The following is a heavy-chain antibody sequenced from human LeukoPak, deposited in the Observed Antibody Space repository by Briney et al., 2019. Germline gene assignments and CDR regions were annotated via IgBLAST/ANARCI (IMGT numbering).Heavy chain of an antibody. CDR1: GFTFSSYD. CDR2: IWYDGSNK. J-gene: IGHJ4*02. V-gene: IGHV3-33*01. CDR3: ARDHAPRGEWLVQGIGY. D-gene: IGHD6-19*01. Sequence: PGRSLRLSCAASGFTFSSYDMHWVRQAPGKGLEWVADIWYDGSNKYYADSVKGRFTISRDNSKNTLYLQMNRLRAEDTAVYYCARDHAPRGEWLVQGIGYWGQGTLVTVSS.